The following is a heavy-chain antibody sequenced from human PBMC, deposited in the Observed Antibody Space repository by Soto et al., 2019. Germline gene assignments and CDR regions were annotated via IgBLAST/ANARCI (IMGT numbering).Heavy chain of an antibody. CDR3: AREDRDYGDYDAFDI. CDR1: GGSISSGGYY. J-gene: IGHJ3*02. CDR2: IYYSGST. D-gene: IGHD4-17*01. V-gene: IGHV4-61*08. Sequence: PSETLSLTCTVSGGSISSGGYYWSWIRQHPGKGLEWIGYIYYSGSTNYNPSLKSRVTISVDTYKNQFSLKLSSVTAADTAVYYCAREDRDYGDYDAFDIWGQGTMVTVSS.